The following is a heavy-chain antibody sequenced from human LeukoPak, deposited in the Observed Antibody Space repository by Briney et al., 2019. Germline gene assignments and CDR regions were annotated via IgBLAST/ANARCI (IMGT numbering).Heavy chain of an antibody. Sequence: SGTLSLTCAVSGASIRSGDYYWSWIRQPPGKGLEWIGYIYDSGSTYYNPSLKSRITISVDTSENRFSLKLSSVTATDTAVYYCARDCSGGSCYGAFDIWGQGTMVTVSS. CDR2: IYDSGST. D-gene: IGHD2-15*01. J-gene: IGHJ3*02. V-gene: IGHV4-30-4*01. CDR1: GASIRSGDYY. CDR3: ARDCSGGSCYGAFDI.